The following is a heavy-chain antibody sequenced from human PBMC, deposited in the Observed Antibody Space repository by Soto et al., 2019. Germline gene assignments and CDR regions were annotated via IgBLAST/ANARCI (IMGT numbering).Heavy chain of an antibody. CDR3: ASVVKNFSGSGETWVDP. V-gene: IGHV1-3*01. Sequence: ASVKVSCKASAYISANQAMQWVRPAPEQVRECMGYINPRNGNTKYSQKFPVRLTISRNTSANTVYMDLSSRTGKSTAIYYCASVVKNFSGSGETWVDPWGQGTQVTVSA. CDR2: INPRNGNT. D-gene: IGHD3-10*01. J-gene: IGHJ5*02. CDR1: AYISANQA.